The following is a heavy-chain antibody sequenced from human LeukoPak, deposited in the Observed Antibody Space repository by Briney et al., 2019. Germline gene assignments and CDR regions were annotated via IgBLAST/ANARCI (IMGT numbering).Heavy chain of an antibody. CDR2: ISYDGSNK. CDR3: ARQYCSSTSCHGDDAFDI. J-gene: IGHJ3*02. CDR1: GFTFSSYA. D-gene: IGHD2-2*01. V-gene: IGHV3-30*04. Sequence: GGSLRLSCAASGFTFSSYAMHWVRQAPGKGLEWVAVISYDGSNKYYADSVKGRFTISRDNSKNTLYLQMNSLRAEDTAVYYCARQYCSSTSCHGDDAFDIWGQGTMVTVSS.